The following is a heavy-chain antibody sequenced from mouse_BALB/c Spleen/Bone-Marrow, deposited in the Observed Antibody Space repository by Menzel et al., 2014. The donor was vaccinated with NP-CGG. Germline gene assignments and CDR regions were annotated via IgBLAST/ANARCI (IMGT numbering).Heavy chain of an antibody. V-gene: IGHV4-1*02. J-gene: IGHJ3*01. D-gene: IGHD1-1*01. Sequence: EVQLQQSGGGLVQPGGSLKLSCAASGFDFSGYWMSWVRQAPGKGLEWIGEINPDSTTINYAPSRKDKFIISRGNAKNTLFLQMSKVRSEDTALYYCARLSYYGRFAYWGQGTLVTVSA. CDR1: GFDFSGYW. CDR3: ARLSYYGRFAY. CDR2: INPDSTTI.